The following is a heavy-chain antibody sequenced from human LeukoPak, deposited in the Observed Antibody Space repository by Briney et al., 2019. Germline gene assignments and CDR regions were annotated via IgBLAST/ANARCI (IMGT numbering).Heavy chain of an antibody. Sequence: GRSLRLSCAASGFTFDDYAMHWVRQAPGKGLELVSGISWNSGSIVYADSVKGRFTISRDNAKNSLYLQMNSLRAEDTALYYCAKGAAGTGYCFDYWGQGTLVTVSS. J-gene: IGHJ4*02. D-gene: IGHD6-13*01. CDR3: AKGAAGTGYCFDY. CDR1: GFTFDDYA. CDR2: ISWNSGSI. V-gene: IGHV3-9*01.